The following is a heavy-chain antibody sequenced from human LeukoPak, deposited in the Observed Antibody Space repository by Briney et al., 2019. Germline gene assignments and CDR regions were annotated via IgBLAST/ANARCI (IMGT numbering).Heavy chain of an antibody. Sequence: SETLSLTCTVSGGSISSGSYYWSCIRQPAGKGLEWIGRIYTSGSTNYNPSLKSRVTISVDTSKNQFSLKLSSVTAADTAVYYCARQGGRFLDGYPAYFDYWGQGTLVTVSS. D-gene: IGHD3-3*01. CDR3: ARQGGRFLDGYPAYFDY. CDR2: IYTSGST. V-gene: IGHV4-61*02. J-gene: IGHJ4*02. CDR1: GGSISSGSYY.